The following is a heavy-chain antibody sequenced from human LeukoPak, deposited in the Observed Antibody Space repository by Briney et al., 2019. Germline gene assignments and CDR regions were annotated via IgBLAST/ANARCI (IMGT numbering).Heavy chain of an antibody. Sequence: GASLKVSCKASGYTFTSYGISWVRQAPGQGLEWMGWISAYNGNTNYAQKLQGRVTMTTDTSTSTAYMELRSLRSDDTAVYYCARVTSPRITMRGRYYYMDVWGKGTTVTISS. CDR2: ISAYNGNT. D-gene: IGHD3-22*01. V-gene: IGHV1-18*01. J-gene: IGHJ6*03. CDR1: GYTFTSYG. CDR3: ARVTSPRITMRGRYYYMDV.